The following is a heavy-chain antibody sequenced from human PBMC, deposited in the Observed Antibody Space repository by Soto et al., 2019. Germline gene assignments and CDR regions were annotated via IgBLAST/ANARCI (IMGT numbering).Heavy chain of an antibody. Sequence: QVQLVQSGGDMKKPGASVKVSCKASGYTFTNYGISRVRQAPGQGLEWMGWISAYNGNTNYPQKFQGRVTMTTDTSTTTAYIELRSLRFDDTAVYYCARTLGATIRWFDPWGQGTLVTVSS. V-gene: IGHV1-18*01. CDR3: ARTLGATIRWFDP. J-gene: IGHJ5*02. CDR1: GYTFTNYG. D-gene: IGHD1-26*01. CDR2: ISAYNGNT.